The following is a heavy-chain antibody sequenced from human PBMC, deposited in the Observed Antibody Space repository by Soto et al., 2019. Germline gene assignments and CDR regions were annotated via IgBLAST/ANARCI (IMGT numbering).Heavy chain of an antibody. V-gene: IGHV4-34*01. Sequence: SETLSLTCAVYGGSFSGYYLTWIRQPPGTGLEWIGEINHSGSTNYNPSLKSRVTISVDTSKNQFSLKLTSVTAADTAVYYCARDKITGLFAYWGQGTLVTV. CDR3: ARDKITGLFAY. D-gene: IGHD2-8*02. J-gene: IGHJ4*02. CDR1: GGSFSGYY. CDR2: INHSGST.